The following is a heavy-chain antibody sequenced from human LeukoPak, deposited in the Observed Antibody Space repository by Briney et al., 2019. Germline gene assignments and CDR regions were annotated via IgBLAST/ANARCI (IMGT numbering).Heavy chain of an antibody. CDR1: GFTFDDYG. V-gene: IGHV3-20*04. CDR2: INWNGGST. J-gene: IGHJ3*02. Sequence: GGSLRLSCAASGFTFDDYGMSWVRQAPGKELEWVSGINWNGGSTGYADSVKGRFTISRDNAKNTLYLQMNRLKAEDTAVYYCARSATDAFDIWGQGTMVTVSS. CDR3: ARSATDAFDI. D-gene: IGHD3-3*01.